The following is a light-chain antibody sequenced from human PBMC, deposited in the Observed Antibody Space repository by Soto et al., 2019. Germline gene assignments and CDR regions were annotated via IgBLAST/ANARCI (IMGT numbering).Light chain of an antibody. J-gene: IGKJ4*01. CDR3: QQSYSTPLT. V-gene: IGKV1-39*01. CDR1: QRINNY. Sequence: DIQMTQSPCSVSASVGDRVTITCRASQRINNYLNWYQQKPGKAPKLLIYAASSLQSGVPSRFSGSGSGTDFTLTISSLQPEDFATYYCQQSYSTPLTFGGGTKVDIK. CDR2: AAS.